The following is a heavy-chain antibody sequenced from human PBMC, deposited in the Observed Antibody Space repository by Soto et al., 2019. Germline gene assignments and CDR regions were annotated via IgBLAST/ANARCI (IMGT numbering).Heavy chain of an antibody. Sequence: PGGSLRLSCVASGFTFSTYDMHWVRQVPGKRLEWVSAIGTLFDTYYTASVKGRFAVSRENARNSFFLQMSSLRAGDSAIYYCLRGRSNGYRWSPPPQFDPWGHGTMVTVSS. CDR1: GFTFSTYD. J-gene: IGHJ5*02. D-gene: IGHD3-16*02. CDR2: IGTLFDT. V-gene: IGHV3-13*01. CDR3: LRGRSNGYRWSPPPQFDP.